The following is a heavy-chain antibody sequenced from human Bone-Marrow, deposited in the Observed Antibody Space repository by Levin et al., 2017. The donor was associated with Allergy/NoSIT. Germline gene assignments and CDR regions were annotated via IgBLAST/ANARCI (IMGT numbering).Heavy chain of an antibody. CDR1: GFTVSNNF. J-gene: IGHJ5*02. Sequence: VASVKVSCAVSGFTVSNNFMIWYRQAPGKGLEWVSLIYSGGGVYYADSVKGRFTISRDSSKNTLYLQMNSLRAEDTAVYYCARDRHCISNTCYGAWDQGTLVTVSS. V-gene: IGHV3-53*01. CDR2: IYSGGGV. D-gene: IGHD2/OR15-2a*01. CDR3: ARDRHCISNTCYGA.